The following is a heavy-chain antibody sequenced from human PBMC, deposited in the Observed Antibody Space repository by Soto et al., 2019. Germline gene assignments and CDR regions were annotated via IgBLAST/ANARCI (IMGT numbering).Heavy chain of an antibody. D-gene: IGHD6-13*01. CDR2: ISYDGSNK. CDR3: AKDPLEQQLEYYFDY. J-gene: IGHJ4*02. Sequence: GGSLRLSCAASGFTFSSYGMHWVRQAPGKGLEWVPVISYDGSNKYYADSVKGRFTISRDNSKNTLYLQMNSLRAEDTAVYYCAKDPLEQQLEYYFDYWGQGTLVTVSS. V-gene: IGHV3-30*18. CDR1: GFTFSSYG.